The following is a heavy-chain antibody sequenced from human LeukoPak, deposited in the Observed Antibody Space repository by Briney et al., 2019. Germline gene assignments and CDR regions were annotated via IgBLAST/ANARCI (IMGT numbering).Heavy chain of an antibody. CDR2: ISAYNGNT. J-gene: IGHJ4*02. CDR3: ARGDSSGWSLDQ. Sequence: GASVKVSCKASGYTFTSYGISWVRQAPGQGLEWMGWISAYNGNTNYAQKLQGRVTMTTDTSTSTAYMELRSLRSEDTAIYFCARGDSSGWSLDQWGQGTLVTVSS. CDR1: GYTFTSYG. V-gene: IGHV1-18*01. D-gene: IGHD6-19*01.